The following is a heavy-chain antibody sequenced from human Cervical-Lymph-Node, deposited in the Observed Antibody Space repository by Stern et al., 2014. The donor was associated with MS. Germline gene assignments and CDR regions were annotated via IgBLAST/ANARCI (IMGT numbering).Heavy chain of an antibody. CDR2: IMPLLGTA. J-gene: IGHJ4*02. V-gene: IGHV1-69*19. Sequence: QVQLVESGAEVKRPGSSVTVSCKTSGGSLSTLDISWVRQAPGQGLGWVGEIMPLLGTAHYAQKFKGRLTITADDSTSTVYMELSSLKSEDTAIYFCARHQAGIAANWGQGTLVTVTS. D-gene: IGHD6-13*01. CDR3: ARHQAGIAAN. CDR1: GGSLSTLD.